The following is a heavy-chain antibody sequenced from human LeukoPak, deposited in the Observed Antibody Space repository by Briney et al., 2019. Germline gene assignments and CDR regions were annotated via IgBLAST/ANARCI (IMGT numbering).Heavy chain of an antibody. CDR3: ASSYGSENYSLYVY. Sequence: SETLSLTCTVSGGSISSYYWSWIRQTAGKGLEWIGRISVSGLTNYNPSLKSRVAMSLDTSNNQFSLKVNSVTAADTAVYYCASSYGSENYSLYVYWGHGTLVTVSS. D-gene: IGHD3-10*01. CDR2: ISVSGLT. CDR1: GGSISSYY. J-gene: IGHJ4*01. V-gene: IGHV4-4*07.